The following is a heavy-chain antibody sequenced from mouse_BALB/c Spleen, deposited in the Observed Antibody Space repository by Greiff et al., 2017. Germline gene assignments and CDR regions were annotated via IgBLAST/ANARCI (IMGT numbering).Heavy chain of an antibody. J-gene: IGHJ3*01. D-gene: IGHD2-4*01. Sequence: EVKLQESGPELVKPGASVKMSCKASGYTFTSYVMHWVKQKPGQGLEWIGYINPYNDGTKYNEKFKGKATLTSDKSSSTAYMELSSLTSEDSAVYYCARFEGLTMIAFAYWGQGTLVTVSA. CDR1: GYTFTSYV. V-gene: IGHV1-14*01. CDR2: INPYNDGT. CDR3: ARFEGLTMIAFAY.